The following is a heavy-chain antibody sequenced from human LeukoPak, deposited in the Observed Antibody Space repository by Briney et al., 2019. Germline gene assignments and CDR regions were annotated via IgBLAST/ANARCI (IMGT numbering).Heavy chain of an antibody. CDR3: TRETGATDS. CDR1: GFTVSSSY. J-gene: IGHJ4*02. Sequence: PGGSLRLSCAVSGFTVSSSYMSWVRQAPEGKGLEWVSVIYSDSSTYYADSVKGRFTISRDISKNMLFLQMISLRAEDTGLYYCTRETGATDSWGQGALVTVSS. V-gene: IGHV3-66*01. CDR2: IYSDSST. D-gene: IGHD1-26*01.